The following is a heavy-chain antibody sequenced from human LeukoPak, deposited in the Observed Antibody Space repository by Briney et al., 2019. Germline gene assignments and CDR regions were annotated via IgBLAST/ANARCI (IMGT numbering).Heavy chain of an antibody. D-gene: IGHD4-17*01. CDR1: GGTFSSYA. J-gene: IGHJ5*02. CDR3: ARTPTTVTTGPSNWFDP. V-gene: IGHV1-69*04. Sequence: ASVKVSCKASGGTFSSYAISWVRQAPGQGLEWMGRIIPILGIANYAQKFQGRVTITADKSTSTAYMELSSLRSEETAVYYCARTPTTVTTGPSNWFDPWGQGTLVTVSS. CDR2: IIPILGIA.